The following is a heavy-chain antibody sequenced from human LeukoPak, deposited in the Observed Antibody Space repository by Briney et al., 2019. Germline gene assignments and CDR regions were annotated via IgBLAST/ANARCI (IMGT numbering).Heavy chain of an antibody. CDR1: GYSISSGYY. CDR3: AGDFWSGYYFRD. D-gene: IGHD3-3*01. Sequence: SETLSLTCTVSGYSISSGYYWGWIRQPPGKGLEWIGSIYHSGSTFYNPSLKSQVTISVDTSKNQFSLKLSSVTAADTAVYYCAGDFWSGYYFRDWGQGTLVTVSS. V-gene: IGHV4-38-2*02. J-gene: IGHJ4*02. CDR2: IYHSGST.